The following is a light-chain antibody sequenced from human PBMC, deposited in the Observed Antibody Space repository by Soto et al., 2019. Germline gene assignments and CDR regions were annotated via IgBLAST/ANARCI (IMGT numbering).Light chain of an antibody. J-gene: IGKJ5*01. CDR1: QSVSNNY. V-gene: IGKV3-20*01. CDR2: AAS. Sequence: VVLTQAPGTLSFSAGERGTLSCSSSQSVSNNYLAWYQQKPGQAPRLLIYAASSRATGIPDRFSGSGSGTDFTLTISRLEPEDFAVYYCQQYGSSPITFGQGTRLEI. CDR3: QQYGSSPIT.